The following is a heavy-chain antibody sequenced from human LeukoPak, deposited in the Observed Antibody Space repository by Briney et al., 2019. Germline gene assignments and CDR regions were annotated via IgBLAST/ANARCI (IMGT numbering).Heavy chain of an antibody. D-gene: IGHD4-17*01. CDR1: GFTFSSYS. Sequence: SGGSLRLSCAASGFTFSSYSMNWVRQAPGKGLEWVSSISSSSSYIYYADSVKGRFTISRDNAKNSLYLQMNSLIAEDTAVYYCARALSVTFDYWGQGTLVTVSS. CDR3: ARALSVTFDY. J-gene: IGHJ4*02. V-gene: IGHV3-21*01. CDR2: ISSSSSYI.